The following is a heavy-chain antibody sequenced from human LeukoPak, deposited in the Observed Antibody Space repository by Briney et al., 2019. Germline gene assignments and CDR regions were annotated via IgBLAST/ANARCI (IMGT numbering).Heavy chain of an antibody. D-gene: IGHD6-19*01. CDR3: AREDTSGWYGVDY. J-gene: IGHJ4*02. V-gene: IGHV3-7*01. CDR1: GFTFSSYW. CDR2: IKTDGSQI. Sequence: GGSLRLSCVASGFTFSSYWMTWVRQAPGKGLEWVANIKTDGSQIYYVDSVKGRFTISRDNAKNTLYLQMNSLRAEDTAVYYCAREDTSGWYGVDYWGQGTLVTVSS.